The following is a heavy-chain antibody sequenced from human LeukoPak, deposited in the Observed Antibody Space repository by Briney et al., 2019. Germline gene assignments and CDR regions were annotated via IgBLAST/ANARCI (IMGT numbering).Heavy chain of an antibody. CDR3: ARGLYCSSISCYPNAFDI. V-gene: IGHV4-34*01. CDR1: GGSFSGYY. Sequence: PSETLSLTCAVYGGSFSGYYWSWIRQPPGKGLEWIGEINHSGSTNYNPSLKSRVTISVDTSKNQFSLRLNSVTAADTAVYYCARGLYCSSISCYPNAFDIWGQGTLVTVSS. D-gene: IGHD2-2*01. CDR2: INHSGST. J-gene: IGHJ3*02.